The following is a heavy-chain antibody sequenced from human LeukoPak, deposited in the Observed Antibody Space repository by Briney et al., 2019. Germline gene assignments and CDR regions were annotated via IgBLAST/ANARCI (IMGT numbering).Heavy chain of an antibody. V-gene: IGHV4-34*01. J-gene: IGHJ6*02. CDR3: ARGPIYYYYGMDV. CDR2: INHSGST. Sequence: PSETLSLTCAVYGGFFSGYYWSWIRQPPGKGLEWIGEINHSGSTNYNPSLKSRVTISVDTSKNQFSLKLSSVTAADTAVYYCARGPIYYYYGMDVWGQGTTVTVSS. CDR1: GGFFSGYY.